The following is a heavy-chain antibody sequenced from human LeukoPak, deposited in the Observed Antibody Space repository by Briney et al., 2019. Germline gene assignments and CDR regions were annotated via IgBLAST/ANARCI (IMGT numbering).Heavy chain of an antibody. CDR2: IYRSGST. CDR1: GGSISSGGYS. V-gene: IGHV4-30-2*05. J-gene: IGHJ4*02. D-gene: IGHD3-10*01. CDR3: ARERLWFGELFLDY. Sequence: SETLSLTCAVSGGSISSGGYSWSWIRQPPGKGLEWIGYIYRSGSTYYNPSLKSRVTISVDTSKNQFSLKLSSVTAADTAVYYCARERLWFGELFLDYWGQGTLVTVSS.